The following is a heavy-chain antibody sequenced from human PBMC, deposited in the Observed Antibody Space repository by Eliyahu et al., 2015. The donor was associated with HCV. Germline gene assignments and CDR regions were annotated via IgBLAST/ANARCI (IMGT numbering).Heavy chain of an antibody. CDR1: GFTFSSYE. Sequence: EVQLVESGGGLVQPGGSLKLSCAATGFTFSSYEMNWVRQAPGKGLXXVXHISNXGSTKFYADSVKGRFTISRDNAKNSLYLQMNSLRAEDTAVYYCAREKSQWLVPPTHYYYGMDVWGQGTTVTVXS. D-gene: IGHD6-19*01. J-gene: IGHJ6*02. V-gene: IGHV3-48*03. CDR3: AREKSQWLVPPTHYYYGMDV. CDR2: ISNXGSTK.